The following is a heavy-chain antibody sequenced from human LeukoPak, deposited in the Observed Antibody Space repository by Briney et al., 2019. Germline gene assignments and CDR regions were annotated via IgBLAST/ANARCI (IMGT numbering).Heavy chain of an antibody. J-gene: IGHJ4*02. Sequence: ASVKVSCKTSGYVFTPHHIHWMRQAPGQGLELLGWVSAANNPEYSQKFQGRVVITRDASATTSYLELNSLRSEDTAVYYCAMSVEMPPIPSFDYWGQGTLVTVSS. V-gene: IGHV1-3*01. D-gene: IGHD5-24*01. CDR2: VSAANNP. CDR1: GYVFTPHH. CDR3: AMSVEMPPIPSFDY.